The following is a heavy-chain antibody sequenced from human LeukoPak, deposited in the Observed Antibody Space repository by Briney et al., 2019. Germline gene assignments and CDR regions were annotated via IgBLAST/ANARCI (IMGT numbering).Heavy chain of an antibody. V-gene: IGHV4-30-4*01. Sequence: PSQTLSLTCTVSGGSISSGDYYWSWIRQPPGKGLEWIGYIYYSGSTYYNPSLKSRVTISVDTSKNQFSLKLSSVTAADTAVYYCATNQGYSGYGSYWYFDLWGRGTLVTVSS. CDR3: ATNQGYSGYGSYWYFDL. J-gene: IGHJ2*01. CDR2: IYYSGST. CDR1: GGSISSGDYY. D-gene: IGHD5-12*01.